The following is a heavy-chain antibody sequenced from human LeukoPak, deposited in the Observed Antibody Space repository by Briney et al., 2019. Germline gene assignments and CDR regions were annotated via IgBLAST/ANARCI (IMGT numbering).Heavy chain of an antibody. CDR3: ARDRTYGDYEFDY. Sequence: SETLSLTCTVSGGSISSSSYYWSWIRQPPGKGLEWIGYIYYSGSTNYNPSLKSRVTISVDTSKNQFSLKLSSVTAADTAVYYCARDRTYGDYEFDYWGQGTLVAVSS. CDR2: IYYSGST. CDR1: GGSISSSSYY. V-gene: IGHV4-61*01. J-gene: IGHJ4*02. D-gene: IGHD4-17*01.